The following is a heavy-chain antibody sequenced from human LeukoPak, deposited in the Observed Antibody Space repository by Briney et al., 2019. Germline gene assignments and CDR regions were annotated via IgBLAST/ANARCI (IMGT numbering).Heavy chain of an antibody. Sequence: PSETLSLTCTVSGGSISSYYWSWIRQPAGKGLEWIGRIYTSGSTNYNPSLKSRVTMSVATSKNQFSLKLSSVTAADTAVYYCARELVGQYCSGGSCYNFYYYYYMDVWGKGTTVTVSS. CDR3: ARELVGQYCSGGSCYNFYYYYYMDV. D-gene: IGHD2-15*01. V-gene: IGHV4-4*07. J-gene: IGHJ6*03. CDR1: GGSISSYY. CDR2: IYTSGST.